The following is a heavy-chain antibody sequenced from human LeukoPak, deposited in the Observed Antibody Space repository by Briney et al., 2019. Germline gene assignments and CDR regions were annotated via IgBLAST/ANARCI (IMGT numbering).Heavy chain of an antibody. Sequence: GGSLRLSCAASGFTFSNYAMSCVRQAPGKGLEWVSAITGSGGNTYYADSVKGRFTISRDNSKNTVFLQMNSLRAEDTAVYYCAKWGDYDVLTGYYVSDYWGQGTLVTVSS. CDR2: ITGSGGNT. J-gene: IGHJ4*02. CDR3: AKWGDYDVLTGYYVSDY. CDR1: GFTFSNYA. D-gene: IGHD3-9*01. V-gene: IGHV3-23*01.